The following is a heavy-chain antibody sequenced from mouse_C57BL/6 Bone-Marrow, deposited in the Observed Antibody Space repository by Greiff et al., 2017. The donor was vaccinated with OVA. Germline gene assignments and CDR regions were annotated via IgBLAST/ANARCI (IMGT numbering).Heavy chain of an antibody. CDR3: TTWLYGSSYDYAMDY. CDR2: IDPENGDT. V-gene: IGHV14-4*01. J-gene: IGHJ4*01. D-gene: IGHD1-1*01. CDR1: GFNIKDDY. Sequence: EVQLQQSGAELVRPGASVKLSCTASGFNIKDDYMHWVKQRPEQGLEWIGWIDPENGDTEYASKFQGKATITADTSSNTAYLQLSSLTSEDTAVYYCTTWLYGSSYDYAMDYWGQGTSVTVSS.